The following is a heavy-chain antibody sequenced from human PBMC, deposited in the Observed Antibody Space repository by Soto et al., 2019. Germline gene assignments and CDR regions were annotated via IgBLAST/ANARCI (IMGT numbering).Heavy chain of an antibody. CDR2: YDPEDAKT. D-gene: IGHD1-1*01. CDR1: GYTLLELS. J-gene: IGHJ4*02. CDR3: ASQNWRWREQFDH. Sequence: ASVKVSCKLSGYTLLELSIHWVRQAPGKGLEWMGGYDPEDAKTIYAQKSQGRVIMTEDTSTNTAYLEVRGLRYEDTAVYYCASQNWRWREQFDHWGQGTIVTVYS. V-gene: IGHV1-24*01.